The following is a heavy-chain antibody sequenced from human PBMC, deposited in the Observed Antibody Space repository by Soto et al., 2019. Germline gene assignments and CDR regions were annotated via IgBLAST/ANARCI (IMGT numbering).Heavy chain of an antibody. D-gene: IGHD2-2*01. CDR2: INSDGSST. J-gene: IGHJ6*02. CDR1: GFTFSSYW. V-gene: IGHV3-74*01. Sequence: CGSMRLSCAASGFTFSSYWIHWVRQAPGKGLVWVSRINSDGSSTSYADSVKGRFTISRDNAKNTLYLQMNSLRAEDTAVYYCARDRQLPYYYYYGMDVWGQGTTVTVSS. CDR3: ARDRQLPYYYYYGMDV.